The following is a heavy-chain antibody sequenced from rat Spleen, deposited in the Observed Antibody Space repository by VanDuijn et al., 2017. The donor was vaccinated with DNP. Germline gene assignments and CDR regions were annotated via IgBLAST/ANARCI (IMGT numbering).Heavy chain of an antibody. CDR3: ARAGWHGWLAY. D-gene: IGHD1-11*01. V-gene: IGHV4-2*01. Sequence: EVKLVESGGGLVQPGRSLKLSCAASGFNLNDYWMGWVRQAPGKGLEWIGEITKESSTINYTPSLKDKFTISRDNAQNTLYLQMSKLGSEDTAIYYCARAGWHGWLAYWGQGTLVTVSS. CDR1: GFNLNDYW. J-gene: IGHJ3*01. CDR2: ITKESSTI.